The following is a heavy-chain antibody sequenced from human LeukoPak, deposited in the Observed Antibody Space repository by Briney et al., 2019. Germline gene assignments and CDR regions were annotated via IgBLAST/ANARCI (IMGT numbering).Heavy chain of an antibody. CDR1: GFTFNNYA. Sequence: GGSLRLSCAASGFTFNNYAMSWVRQAPGRGLEWVSGISRTGGQTYYADSVKGRFTISRDNSKNTLYLQRHSLRYDDTAIYYCARGGGSHWFDPWGQGTLVTVSS. V-gene: IGHV3-23*01. CDR2: ISRTGGQT. J-gene: IGHJ5*02. CDR3: ARGGGSHWFDP. D-gene: IGHD3-10*01.